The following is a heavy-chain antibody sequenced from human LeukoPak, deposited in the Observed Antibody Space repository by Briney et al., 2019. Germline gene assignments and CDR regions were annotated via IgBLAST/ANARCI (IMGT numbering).Heavy chain of an antibody. CDR1: GFTFSSYA. D-gene: IGHD3-3*01. J-gene: IGHJ4*02. CDR3: AREGVLRFLEWSPLAYFDY. V-gene: IGHV3-30*04. CDR2: ISYDGSNK. Sequence: GGSLRLSCAASGFTFSSYAMHWVRQAPGKGLEWVAVISYDGSNKYYADSVKGRFTISRDNSKNTLYLQMNSLRAEDTAVYYCAREGVLRFLEWSPLAYFDYWGQGTLVTVSS.